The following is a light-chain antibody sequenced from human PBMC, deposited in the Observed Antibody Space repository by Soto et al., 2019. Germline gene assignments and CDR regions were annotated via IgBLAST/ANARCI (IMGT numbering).Light chain of an antibody. Sequence: EIVMTQSPATLSVSQGERATLSCRASQSVSSNLAWYQQKPGQAPRLLIYGASTRATGIPARFSGIGSGTEFTLTISSLQSEDFAVYYCQQYNNWPPWTFGQGTKVEIK. V-gene: IGKV3-15*01. CDR3: QQYNNWPPWT. CDR1: QSVSSN. CDR2: GAS. J-gene: IGKJ1*01.